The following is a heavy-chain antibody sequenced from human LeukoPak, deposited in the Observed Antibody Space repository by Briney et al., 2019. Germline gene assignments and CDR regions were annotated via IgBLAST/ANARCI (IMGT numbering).Heavy chain of an antibody. CDR1: GFTFSNYW. J-gene: IGHJ4*02. Sequence: GGSLRLSCAASGFTFSNYWMSWVRQAPGKGLEWVANTKQDGSDKYYVDSVKGRFTISRDNAKNSLYLQMNSLRAEDTAVYYCAREPLSSGWYCDYWGQGTLVTVSS. D-gene: IGHD6-19*01. CDR3: AREPLSSGWYCDY. V-gene: IGHV3-7*03. CDR2: TKQDGSDK.